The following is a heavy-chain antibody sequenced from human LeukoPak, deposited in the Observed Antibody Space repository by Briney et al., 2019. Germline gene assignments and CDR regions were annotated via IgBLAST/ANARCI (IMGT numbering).Heavy chain of an antibody. CDR3: AKSDWGSENFDY. CDR2: ISRNSGSI. Sequence: GGSLRLSCAASGFTFDDYAMHWVRQAPGKGLEWVSGISRNSGSIGYADSVKGRFTISRDNAKNTLYLQVNSLRAEDTAVYYCAKSDWGSENFDYWGQGTLVTVSS. J-gene: IGHJ4*02. CDR1: GFTFDDYA. D-gene: IGHD7-27*01. V-gene: IGHV3-9*01.